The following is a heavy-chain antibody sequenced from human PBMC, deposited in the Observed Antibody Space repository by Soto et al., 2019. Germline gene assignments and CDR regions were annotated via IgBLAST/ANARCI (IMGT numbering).Heavy chain of an antibody. CDR3: ARRFSSSWHEAGMAV. D-gene: IGHD6-13*01. J-gene: IGHJ6*02. CDR1: GYSFTSYW. Sequence: GESLKISCKGSGYSFTSYWISWVRQMPGKGLEWMGRIDPSDSYTNYSPSFQGHVTISADKSISTAYLQWSSLKASDTAMYYCARRFSSSWHEAGMAVWGQGTTVTVYS. V-gene: IGHV5-10-1*01. CDR2: IDPSDSYT.